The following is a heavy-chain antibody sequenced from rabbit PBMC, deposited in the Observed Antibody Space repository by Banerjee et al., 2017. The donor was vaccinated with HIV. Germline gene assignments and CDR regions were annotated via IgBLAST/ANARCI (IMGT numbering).Heavy chain of an antibody. D-gene: IGHD2-1*01. V-gene: IGHV1S40*01. CDR1: GFSFSSGYY. CDR2: IDIGSSGST. Sequence: QSLEESGGGLVKPGASLTLTCKASGFSFSSGYYMCWVRQAPGKGLEWIACIDIGSSGSTYYASWAKGRFTISKTSSTTVTLQMTSLTAADTATYFCARDRDSYDDYGDYVFPDFNLWGQGTLVTVS. J-gene: IGHJ4*01. CDR3: ARDRDSYDDYGDYVFPDFNL.